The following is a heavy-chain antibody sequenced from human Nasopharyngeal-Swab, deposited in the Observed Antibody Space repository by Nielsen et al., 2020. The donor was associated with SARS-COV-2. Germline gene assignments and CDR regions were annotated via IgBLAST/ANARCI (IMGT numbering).Heavy chain of an antibody. V-gene: IGHV3-43*01. D-gene: IGHD6-19*01. CDR1: GFTFDDYT. Sequence: GESMKISCAASGFTFDDYTMHWVRQAPGKGLEWVSLISWDGGSTYYADSVKGRFTISRDNSKNSLYLQMNSLRTEDTALYYCAKDPRGAVAGSTWGQGTLVTVSS. CDR2: ISWDGGST. CDR3: AKDPRGAVAGST. J-gene: IGHJ5*02.